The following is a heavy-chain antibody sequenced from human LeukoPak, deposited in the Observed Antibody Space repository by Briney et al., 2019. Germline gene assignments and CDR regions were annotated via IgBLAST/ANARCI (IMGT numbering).Heavy chain of an antibody. D-gene: IGHD3-9*01. J-gene: IGHJ4*02. CDR2: IIPIFGTA. V-gene: IGHV1-69*01. CDR1: GGTFSSYA. Sequence: ASVTVSCKASGGTFSSYAISWVRQAPGQGLEWIGGIIPIFGTANYAQKFQGRVTITADESTSTAYMELSSLRSEDTAVYYCARGDYDILTGPNAVSLWGQGTLVTVSS. CDR3: ARGDYDILTGPNAVSL.